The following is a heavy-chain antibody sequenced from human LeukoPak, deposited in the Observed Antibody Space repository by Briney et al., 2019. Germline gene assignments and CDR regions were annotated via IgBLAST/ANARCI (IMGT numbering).Heavy chain of an antibody. CDR2: INPNSGGT. CDR3: ASWGPTYCSSTSCYDASNWFDP. V-gene: IGHV1-2*02. CDR1: GYTFTGYY. Sequence: ASVKVSCKASGYTFTGYYMHWARQAPGQGLEWMGWINPNSGGTNYAQKFQGRVTMTRDTSISTAYMELSRLRSDDTAVYYCASWGPTYCSSTSCYDASNWFDPWGQGTLVTVSS. J-gene: IGHJ5*02. D-gene: IGHD2-2*01.